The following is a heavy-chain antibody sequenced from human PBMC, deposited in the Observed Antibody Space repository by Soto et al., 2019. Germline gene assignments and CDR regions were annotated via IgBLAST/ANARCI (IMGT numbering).Heavy chain of an antibody. CDR3: ASGGYSGSYYIHY. Sequence: SVKGSCNASGGTFSSDAISWVRQARVQGLECMGGIIPIFGTVNYTQKFHGSATTPAAXXXTXXXMXLXXPRXAATAVDYCASGGYSGSYYIHYWGQGTLVTVSS. CDR2: IIPIFGTV. D-gene: IGHD1-26*01. V-gene: IGHV1-69*13. J-gene: IGHJ4*02. CDR1: GGTFSSDA.